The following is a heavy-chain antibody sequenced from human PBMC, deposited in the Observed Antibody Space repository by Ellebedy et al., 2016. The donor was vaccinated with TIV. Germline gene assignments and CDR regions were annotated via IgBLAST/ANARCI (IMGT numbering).Heavy chain of an antibody. Sequence: GGSLRLSCAASGFTFSPNAMSWVRQAPGKGPEWVSAVVGSGERTFYADSVKGRFTISRDNSKNRLYLQMNNLQVENTATYYCANVGGSGIYYNGYWGQGTLVTVSS. CDR2: VVGSGERT. CDR1: GFTFSPNA. V-gene: IGHV3-23*01. CDR3: ANVGGSGIYYNGY. J-gene: IGHJ4*02. D-gene: IGHD3-10*01.